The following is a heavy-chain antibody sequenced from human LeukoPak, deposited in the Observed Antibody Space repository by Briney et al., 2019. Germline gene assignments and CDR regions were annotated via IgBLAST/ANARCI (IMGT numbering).Heavy chain of an antibody. CDR2: ISAYNGNT. CDR3: ARDVGLELPLNY. V-gene: IGHV1-18*01. D-gene: IGHD1-7*01. CDR1: GYTFTSYA. Sequence: ASVKVSCKASGYTFTSYAMNWVRQAPGQGLEWMGWISAYNGNTNYAQKLQGRVTMTTDTSTSTAYMELRSLRSDDTAVYYCARDVGLELPLNYWGQGTLVTVSS. J-gene: IGHJ4*02.